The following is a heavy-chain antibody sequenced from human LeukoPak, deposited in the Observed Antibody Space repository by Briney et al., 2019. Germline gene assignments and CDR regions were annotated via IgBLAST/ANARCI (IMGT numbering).Heavy chain of an antibody. D-gene: IGHD6-13*01. J-gene: IGHJ4*02. Sequence: PSETLSLTCTVSGGSISSGGYYWSWIRQHPGKGLEWIGYIYYSGSTYYNPSLKSRVTISVDTSKNQFSLKLSSVTAADTAVYYCARFSRSGRKIAAAGAGLVGGYWGQGTLVTVSS. CDR1: GGSISSGGYY. CDR2: IYYSGST. CDR3: ARFSRSGRKIAAAGAGLVGGY. V-gene: IGHV4-31*03.